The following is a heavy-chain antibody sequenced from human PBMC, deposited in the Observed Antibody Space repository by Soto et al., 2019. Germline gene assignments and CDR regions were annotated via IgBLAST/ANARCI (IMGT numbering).Heavy chain of an antibody. CDR3: AREVVATISGWFDP. CDR1: GGSFSGYY. D-gene: IGHD5-12*01. Sequence: SETMSLTCAVYGGSFSGYYWSWIRQPPGKGLEWIGEINHSGSTNYNPSLKSRVTISVDTSKNQFSLKLSSVTAADTAVYYCAREVVATISGWFDPWGQGTLVTVSS. J-gene: IGHJ5*02. CDR2: INHSGST. V-gene: IGHV4-34*01.